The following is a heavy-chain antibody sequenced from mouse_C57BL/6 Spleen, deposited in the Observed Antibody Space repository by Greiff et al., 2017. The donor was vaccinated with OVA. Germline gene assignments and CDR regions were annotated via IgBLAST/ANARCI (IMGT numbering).Heavy chain of an antibody. CDR1: GFTFSDYY. Sequence: EVQVVESGGGLVQPGGSLKLSCAASGFTFSDYYMYWVRQTPEKRLEWVAYISNGGGSTYYPDTVKGRFTISRDNAKNTLYLQMSRLKSEDTAMYYCARQTYYSNYGYFDVWGTGTTVTVSS. V-gene: IGHV5-12*01. CDR3: ARQTYYSNYGYFDV. J-gene: IGHJ1*03. D-gene: IGHD2-5*01. CDR2: ISNGGGST.